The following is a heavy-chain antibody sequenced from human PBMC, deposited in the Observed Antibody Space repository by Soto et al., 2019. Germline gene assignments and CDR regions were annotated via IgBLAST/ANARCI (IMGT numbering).Heavy chain of an antibody. CDR1: GGSISSYY. CDR3: ARHGDRGHLLWFGEPLTLFYYYGMDV. D-gene: IGHD3-10*01. Sequence: SETLSLTCTVSGGSISSYYWSWIRQPPGKGLEWIGYIYYSGSTNYNPSLKSRVTISVDTSKNQFSLKLSSVTAADTAVYYCARHGDRGHLLWFGEPLTLFYYYGMDVWGQGTTVTVSS. V-gene: IGHV4-59*08. CDR2: IYYSGST. J-gene: IGHJ6*02.